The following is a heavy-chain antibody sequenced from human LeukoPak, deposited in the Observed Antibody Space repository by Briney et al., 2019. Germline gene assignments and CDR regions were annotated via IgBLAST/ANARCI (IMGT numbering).Heavy chain of an antibody. CDR3: ARAGFMYLSGMDV. V-gene: IGHV3-21*01. J-gene: IGHJ6*02. CDR1: GFSFYRYS. CDR2: ITGRSSYI. D-gene: IGHD3-16*01. Sequence: GGSLRLSCAPAGFSFYRYSLIWVRQAPGKGLEWVASITGRSSYIYYADSVKGRFTVSRDNAKKSLYLRMSSLRVEDTAVYYCARAGFMYLSGMDVWGRGTTVTVSS.